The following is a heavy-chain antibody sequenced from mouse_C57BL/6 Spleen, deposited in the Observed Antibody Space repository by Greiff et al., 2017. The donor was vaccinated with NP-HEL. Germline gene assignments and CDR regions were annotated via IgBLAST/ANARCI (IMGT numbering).Heavy chain of an antibody. CDR1: GYTFTNYW. CDR2: IYPGGGYT. V-gene: IGHV1-63*01. D-gene: IGHD1-1*01. CDR3: ARFHYYGSDYYAMDY. Sequence: VQLQQSGAELVRPGTSVKMSCKASGYTFTNYWIGWAKQRPGHGLEWIGDIYPGGGYTNYNEKFKGKATLTADKSSSTAYMQFSSLTSEDSAIYYCARFHYYGSDYYAMDYWGQGTSVTVSS. J-gene: IGHJ4*01.